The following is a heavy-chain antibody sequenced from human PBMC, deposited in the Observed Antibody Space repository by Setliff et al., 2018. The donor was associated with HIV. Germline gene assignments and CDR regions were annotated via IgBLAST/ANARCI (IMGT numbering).Heavy chain of an antibody. CDR1: GYTFTSYY. Sequence: GASVKVSCKASGYTFTSYYMSWVRQAPGQGLEWMGIINPSGGSTSYAQKFQGRVTMTRDTSTSTVYMELSGLRSDDTAVYYCARDGLLAAAGLGDFDYWGQGTLVTVSS. V-gene: IGHV1-46*01. CDR3: ARDGLLAAAGLGDFDY. CDR2: INPSGGST. J-gene: IGHJ4*02. D-gene: IGHD6-13*01.